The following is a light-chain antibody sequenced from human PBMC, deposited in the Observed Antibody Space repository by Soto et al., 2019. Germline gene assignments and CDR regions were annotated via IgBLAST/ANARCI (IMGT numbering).Light chain of an antibody. Sequence: EMVLKQSPGTLSLSPGERATRSCRASQSVSSSYLAWYQQKPGQAPRLLIYGASSRATGIPDRFSGSGSGTDFTLTISSLEPEDFAVYYCQQYGSSPLTFGQGTKVDIK. J-gene: IGKJ1*01. CDR1: QSVSSSY. V-gene: IGKV3-20*01. CDR2: GAS. CDR3: QQYGSSPLT.